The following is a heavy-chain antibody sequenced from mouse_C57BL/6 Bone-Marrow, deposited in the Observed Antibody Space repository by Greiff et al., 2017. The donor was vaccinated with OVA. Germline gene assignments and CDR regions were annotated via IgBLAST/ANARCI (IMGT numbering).Heavy chain of an antibody. CDR2: IDPANGNT. V-gene: IGHV14-3*01. D-gene: IGHD1-1*01. J-gene: IGHJ1*03. Sequence: VQLQQSVAELVRPGASVKLSCTASGFNIKNTYMHWVKQRPEQGLEWIGRIDPANGNTKYAAKVQGKATINADTSSNTAYLQLSSLTSEDTAIYYCASPFYYDGSSYGYFDVWGTGTTVTVSS. CDR3: ASPFYYDGSSYGYFDV. CDR1: GFNIKNTY.